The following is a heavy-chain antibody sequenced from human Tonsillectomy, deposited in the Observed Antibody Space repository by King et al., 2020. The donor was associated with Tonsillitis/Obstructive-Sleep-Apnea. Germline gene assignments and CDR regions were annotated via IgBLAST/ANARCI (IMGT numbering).Heavy chain of an antibody. CDR2: ISGSGGAT. J-gene: IGHJ4*02. Sequence: VQLVESGGGLVQPGGSLRLSCAASGFTFSSYAMSWVRQAPGKGLEWVSAISGSGGATYYADSVKGRFTISRDNSKNTQYLQMNSLRAEDTAVYYCASLPAIAVTGPFDYWGQGSLLTVFS. CDR3: ASLPAIAVTGPFDY. V-gene: IGHV3-23*04. D-gene: IGHD6-19*01. CDR1: GFTFSSYA.